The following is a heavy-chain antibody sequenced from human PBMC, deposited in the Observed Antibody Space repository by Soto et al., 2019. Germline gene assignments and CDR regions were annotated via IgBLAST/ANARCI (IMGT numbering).Heavy chain of an antibody. D-gene: IGHD6-13*01. CDR3: ARPWAGRAAAGSGYGMDV. Sequence: QVQLVQSGAEVKKPGSSVKVSCKASGGTFSSYAISWVRQAPGQGLEWMGGIIPIFGTANYAQKFQGRVTITADESTSTAYMELGSLRSEDTAVYYCARPWAGRAAAGSGYGMDVWGQGTTVTVSS. CDR2: IIPIFGTA. J-gene: IGHJ6*02. V-gene: IGHV1-69*01. CDR1: GGTFSSYA.